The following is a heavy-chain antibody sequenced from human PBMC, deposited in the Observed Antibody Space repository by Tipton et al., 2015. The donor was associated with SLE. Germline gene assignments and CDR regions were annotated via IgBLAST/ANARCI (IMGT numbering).Heavy chain of an antibody. Sequence: TLSLTCAVNGGSFSGYYWAWIRQPPGKGLEWIGSIYHSGDYYNPSLKSRVTISVDTSKNQFSLKLSSVTAADTAVYYCARAGVTIFGLVIGAFDIWGQGTVVTVSS. J-gene: IGHJ3*02. V-gene: IGHV4-34*01. CDR2: IYHSGD. CDR1: GGSFSGYY. CDR3: ARAGVTIFGLVIGAFDI. D-gene: IGHD3-3*01.